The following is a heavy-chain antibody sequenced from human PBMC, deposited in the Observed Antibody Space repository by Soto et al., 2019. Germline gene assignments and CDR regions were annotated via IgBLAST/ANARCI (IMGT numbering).Heavy chain of an antibody. CDR2: IIPIFGTA. CDR3: ARPLRFLEWLNFDY. V-gene: IGHV1-69*13. CDR1: GGTFSSYA. J-gene: IGHJ4*02. D-gene: IGHD3-3*01. Sequence: SVKVSCKASGGTFSSYAISWVRQAPGQGLEWMGGIIPIFGTANYAQKFQGRVTITADESTSTAYMELSSLRSEDTAVYYCARPLRFLEWLNFDYWGQGTLVTVSS.